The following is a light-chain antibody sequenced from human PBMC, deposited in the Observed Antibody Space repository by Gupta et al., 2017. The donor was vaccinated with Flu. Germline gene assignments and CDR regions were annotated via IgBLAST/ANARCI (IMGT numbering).Light chain of an antibody. V-gene: IGLV1-51*02. CDR3: SAWDSTLSAVV. Sequence: SSSIGRNYVSWYQQLPGTAPRLLIHEDYKRPSGIPDRFSGSKSGTSATLGITGLQTVDEADYYCSAWDSTLSAVVFGGGTKLTVL. J-gene: IGLJ3*02. CDR1: SSSIGRNY. CDR2: EDY.